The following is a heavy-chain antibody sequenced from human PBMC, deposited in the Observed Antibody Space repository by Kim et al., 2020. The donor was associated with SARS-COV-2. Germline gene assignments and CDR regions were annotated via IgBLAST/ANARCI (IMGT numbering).Heavy chain of an antibody. CDR2: ISYDGSNK. Sequence: GGSLRLSCAASGFTFSSYGMHWVRQAPGKGLEWVAVISYDGSNKYYADSVKGRFTISRDNSKNTLYLQMNSLRAEDTAVYYCAKGNYYDSSGYYGSFDYWGQGTLVTVSS. D-gene: IGHD3-22*01. CDR1: GFTFSSYG. J-gene: IGHJ4*02. V-gene: IGHV3-30*18. CDR3: AKGNYYDSSGYYGSFDY.